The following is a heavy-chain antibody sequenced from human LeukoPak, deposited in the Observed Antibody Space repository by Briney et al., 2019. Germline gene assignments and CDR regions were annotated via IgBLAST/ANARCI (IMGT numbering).Heavy chain of an antibody. CDR1: GYTFTSYG. V-gene: IGHV1-18*01. CDR3: ARVAAADYFDY. CDR2: INPYNGNT. J-gene: IGHJ4*02. D-gene: IGHD6-13*01. Sequence: ASVKVSCKASGYTFTSYGISWVRQAPGQELEWMGWINPYNGNTDYAQKLQGRVTMTTDTSTSTAYMELRRLRSDDTAVYYCARVAAADYFDYWGQGTLVTVSS.